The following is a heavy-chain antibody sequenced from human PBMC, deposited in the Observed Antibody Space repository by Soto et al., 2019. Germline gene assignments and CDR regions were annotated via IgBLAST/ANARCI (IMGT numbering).Heavy chain of an antibody. V-gene: IGHV5-51*01. J-gene: IGHJ4*02. Sequence: PGESLKISCKASGYSFSTYWIGWVRQMPGKGLELMGIMYPGDSDTRYSPSFQGQVTISADKSISTAYLQWSSLKASDTAMYYCARRAQDCISTSCYLGDYWGQRTLVTVSS. CDR1: GYSFSTYW. CDR3: ARRAQDCISTSCYLGDY. CDR2: MYPGDSDT. D-gene: IGHD2-2*01.